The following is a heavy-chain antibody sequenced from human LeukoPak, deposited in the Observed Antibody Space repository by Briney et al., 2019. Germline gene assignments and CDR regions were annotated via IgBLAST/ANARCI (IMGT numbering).Heavy chain of an antibody. D-gene: IGHD3-16*01. J-gene: IGHJ4*02. CDR1: GFTVSSNY. CDR2: ISSSGSTI. V-gene: IGHV3-11*04. CDR3: ARDYDYVWGSYSFDY. Sequence: GGSLRLSCAASGFTVSSNYISWVRQAPGKGLEWVSYISSSGSTIYYADSVKGRFTISRDNAKNSLYLQMNSLRAEDTAVYSCARDYDYVWGSYSFDYWGQGTLVTVSS.